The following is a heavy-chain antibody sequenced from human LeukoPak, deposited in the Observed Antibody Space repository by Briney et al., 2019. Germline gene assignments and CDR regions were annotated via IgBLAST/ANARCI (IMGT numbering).Heavy chain of an antibody. J-gene: IGHJ3*01. CDR2: IFTGDSDT. CDR1: GSDFPSYY. D-gene: IGHD3-22*01. CDR3: AKCRDYYDSSGFYTYDV. V-gene: IGHV5-51*01. Sequence: SGTSLQISCVTSGSDFPSYYIAFVRPLPGKLSERMGVIFTGDSDTRYNPAFKAQVTMSVDTSVDTAYLQWSSLKASDAAMYFCAKCRDYYDSSGFYTYDVWGHGTRVIV.